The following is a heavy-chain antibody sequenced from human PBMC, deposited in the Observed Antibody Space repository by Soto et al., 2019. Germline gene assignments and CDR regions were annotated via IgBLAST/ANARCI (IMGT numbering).Heavy chain of an antibody. J-gene: IGHJ4*02. CDR3: AKGFSYSVIDY. CDR2: ISYDGSNK. V-gene: IGHV3-30*18. Sequence: QVQLVESGGGVVQPGRSLRLSCAASGFTFSTYGMHWVRQAPGKGLEWVAVISYDGSNKYYADSVKGRFTISRDNSKNTLYLQMSRLRAEDTALYYCAKGFSYSVIDYWGQGTLVTVSS. D-gene: IGHD5-18*01. CDR1: GFTFSTYG.